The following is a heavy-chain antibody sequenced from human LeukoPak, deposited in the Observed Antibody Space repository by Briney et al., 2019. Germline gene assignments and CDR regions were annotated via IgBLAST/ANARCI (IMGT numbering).Heavy chain of an antibody. V-gene: IGHV4-30-4*01. J-gene: IGHJ6*02. Sequence: SETLSLTCTVSGGSISSGDYYWSWIRQPPGKGLEWIGYIYYSGSTYYNPSLKSRVTISVDTSKNQFSLKLSSVTAADTAVYYCARDHHRTRNDEYYYYGMDVWGQGTTVTVSS. CDR3: ARDHHRTRNDEYYYYGMDV. CDR1: GGSISSGDYY. CDR2: IYYSGST.